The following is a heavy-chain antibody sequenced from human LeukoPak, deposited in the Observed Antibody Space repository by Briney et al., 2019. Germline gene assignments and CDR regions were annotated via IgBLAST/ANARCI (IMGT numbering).Heavy chain of an antibody. D-gene: IGHD1-26*01. V-gene: IGHV3-23*01. CDR1: TFIFSNYG. CDR3: VPHPGGNFPGFAS. Sequence: GSLRLSCAASTFIFSNYGMHWVRQAPGKGLEWVSTAGHSFGTTYYADSVKGRIIIFRDDSKNTVSLQMSSLRAEDTAIYYCVPHPGGNFPGFASWGQGTLVTVSS. CDR2: AGHSFGTT. J-gene: IGHJ4*02.